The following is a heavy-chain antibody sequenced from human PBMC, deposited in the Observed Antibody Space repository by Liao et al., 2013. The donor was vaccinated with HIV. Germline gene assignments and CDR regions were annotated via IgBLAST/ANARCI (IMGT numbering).Heavy chain of an antibody. Sequence: QVQLQQWGAGLLKPSETLSLTCAVYGGSFSGYYWSWIRQPPGKGLEWIGEINHSGSTNYNPSLKSRVTISVDTSENQFSLKLRSVTAADTAVYYCARKGYSYVIPYWYFDLWAVAPWSLSPQ. CDR3: ARKGYSYVIPYWYFDL. J-gene: IGHJ2*01. CDR1: GGSFSGYY. V-gene: IGHV4-34*01. CDR2: INHSGST. D-gene: IGHD5-18*01.